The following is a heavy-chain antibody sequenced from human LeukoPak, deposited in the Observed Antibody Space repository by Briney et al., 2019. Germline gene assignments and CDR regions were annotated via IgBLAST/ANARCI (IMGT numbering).Heavy chain of an antibody. CDR1: GGTFSSYA. J-gene: IGHJ4*02. CDR2: IIPIFGTA. Sequence: SVKVSCKASGGTFSSYAISWVRQAPGQGLEWMGRIIPIFGTANYAQKFQGRVTITTDESTSAAYMELSSLRSEDTAVYYCARDSHGGSGSYYYFDYWGQGTLVTVSS. D-gene: IGHD3-10*01. V-gene: IGHV1-69*05. CDR3: ARDSHGGSGSYYYFDY.